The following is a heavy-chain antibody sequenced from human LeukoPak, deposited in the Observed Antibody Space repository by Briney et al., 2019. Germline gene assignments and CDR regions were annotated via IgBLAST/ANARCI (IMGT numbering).Heavy chain of an antibody. J-gene: IGHJ4*02. CDR2: IIPILGIA. V-gene: IGHV1-69*04. CDR1: GGTFSSYA. Sequence: GASVKVSCKASGGTFSSYAISWVRQAPGQGLEWMGRIIPILGIANYAQKFQGRVTITADKSTSTAYMELSSLRSEDTAVYYCARALDYGGPSEVDYWGQGTLVTVSS. CDR3: ARALDYGGPSEVDY. D-gene: IGHD4-23*01.